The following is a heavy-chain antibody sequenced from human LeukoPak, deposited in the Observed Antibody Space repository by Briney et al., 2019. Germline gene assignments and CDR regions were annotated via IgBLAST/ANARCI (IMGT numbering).Heavy chain of an antibody. CDR2: ISAYNGNT. CDR3: ARDAFVTGTTPNWFDP. Sequence: ASVKVSCXASGYTFTSYGISWVRQAPGQGLEWMGWISAYNGNTNYAQKLQGRVTMTTDTSTSTAYMELRSLRSDDTAVYYCARDAFVTGTTPNWFDPWGQGTLVTVSS. J-gene: IGHJ5*02. D-gene: IGHD1-7*01. CDR1: GYTFTSYG. V-gene: IGHV1-18*01.